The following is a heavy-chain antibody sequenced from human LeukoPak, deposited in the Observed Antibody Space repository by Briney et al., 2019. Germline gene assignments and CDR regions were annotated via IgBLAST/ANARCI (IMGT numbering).Heavy chain of an antibody. J-gene: IGHJ4*02. CDR3: ARFYPPVLGFAPDY. CDR2: IYHSGST. Sequence: SETLSLTCAVSGYSISSGYYWGWIRQPPGKGLEWIGSIYHSGSTYYNPSLKSRVTIPVDTSKNQFSLKLSSVTAADTAVYYCARFYPPVLGFAPDYWGQGTLVTVSS. D-gene: IGHD2-21*01. V-gene: IGHV4-38-2*01. CDR1: GYSISSGYY.